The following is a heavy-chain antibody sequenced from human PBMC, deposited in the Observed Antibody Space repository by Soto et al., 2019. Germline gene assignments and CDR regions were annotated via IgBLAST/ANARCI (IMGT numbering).Heavy chain of an antibody. CDR3: ARSRVVIIHFDY. V-gene: IGHV1-2*02. CDR2: INPNSGGT. Sequence: XSVKVSCKASVYTFTGYYMHWVRQAPGQGLEWMGWINPNSGGTNYAQKFQGRVTMTRDTSISTAYMELSRLRSDDTAVYYCARSRVVIIHFDYWGQGTLVTVSS. D-gene: IGHD3-3*01. CDR1: VYTFTGYY. J-gene: IGHJ4*02.